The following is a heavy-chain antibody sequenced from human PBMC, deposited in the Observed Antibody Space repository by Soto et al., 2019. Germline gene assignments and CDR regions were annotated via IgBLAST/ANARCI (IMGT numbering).Heavy chain of an antibody. J-gene: IGHJ5*02. CDR1: GYSISSGYY. V-gene: IGHV4-38-2*01. CDR2: IYHSGST. CDR3: ARGAATVTPGWFDP. Sequence: RSLTCAVSGYSISSGYYWGWIRQTPGKGLEWIASIYHSGSTYYNPSLKSRVTISVDTSKNQFSLKLTSVTAADTAVYYCARGAATVTPGWFDPWGQGIMVTVPQ. D-gene: IGHD4-17*01.